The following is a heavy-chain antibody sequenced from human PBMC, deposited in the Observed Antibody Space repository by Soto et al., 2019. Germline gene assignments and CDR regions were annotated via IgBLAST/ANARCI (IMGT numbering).Heavy chain of an antibody. CDR2: IYYSGST. V-gene: IGHV4-30-4*01. CDR3: ARAGYYDYVWGSYGLAFDY. CDR1: GGSISSGDYY. D-gene: IGHD3-16*01. Sequence: PSETLSLTCTVSGGSISSGDYYWSWIRQPPGKGLEWIGYIYYSGSTYYNPSLKSRVTISVDTSKNQFSLKLSSVTAADTAAYYCARAGYYDYVWGSYGLAFDYWGQGTLVTVS. J-gene: IGHJ4*02.